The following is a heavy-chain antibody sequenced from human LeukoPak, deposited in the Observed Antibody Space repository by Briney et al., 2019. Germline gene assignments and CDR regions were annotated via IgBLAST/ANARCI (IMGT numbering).Heavy chain of an antibody. Sequence: GGSLRLSCAASGFIFSSYPMSWVRQAPGKGLEWVSTISGSGGSTYYADSAKGRFTISRDNSKNTLYLQVVSLRAEDTAVYYCATLYAGSTDYWGRGTLVTVSS. CDR3: ATLYAGSTDY. CDR1: GFIFSSYP. D-gene: IGHD2-8*01. V-gene: IGHV3-23*01. J-gene: IGHJ4*02. CDR2: ISGSGGST.